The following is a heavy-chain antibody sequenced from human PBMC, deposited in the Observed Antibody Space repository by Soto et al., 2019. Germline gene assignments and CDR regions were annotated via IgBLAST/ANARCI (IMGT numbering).Heavy chain of an antibody. Sequence: GASVKVSCKASGYTFTSYGISWVRQAPGQGLEWMGWISAYNGNTNYAQKLQGRVTMTTDTSTSTAYMELRSLRSDDTAVYYCAREGSSPQSGYYYYGMDVRGQGTTVTVSS. J-gene: IGHJ6*02. CDR3: AREGSSPQSGYYYYGMDV. D-gene: IGHD6-13*01. CDR2: ISAYNGNT. V-gene: IGHV1-18*04. CDR1: GYTFTSYG.